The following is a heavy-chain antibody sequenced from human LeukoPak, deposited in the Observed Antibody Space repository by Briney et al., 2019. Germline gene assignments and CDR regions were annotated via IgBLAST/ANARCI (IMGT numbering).Heavy chain of an antibody. J-gene: IGHJ4*02. D-gene: IGHD6-13*01. Sequence: PGGSLRLSCAASGFTFSSYGMHWVRQAPGKGLEWVAVISYDGSNKNYADSAKGRFTISRDNSKNTLYLQMNSLRSEDTAVYYCARDVNGRWYPDYWGQGTLVTVSS. V-gene: IGHV3-30*03. CDR1: GFTFSSYG. CDR3: ARDVNGRWYPDY. CDR2: ISYDGSNK.